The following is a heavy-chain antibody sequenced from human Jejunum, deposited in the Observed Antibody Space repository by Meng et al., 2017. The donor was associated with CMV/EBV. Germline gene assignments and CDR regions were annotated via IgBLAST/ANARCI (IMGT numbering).Heavy chain of an antibody. CDR2: IYPGDSDT. CDR3: ARGYYFDSSGTQVGFDS. Sequence: TFTAYWFGWVRQMPGKGLEWMGIIYPGDSDTRNSPSFQGQVTISADKSINTAYLQWSSLKASDTAMYYCARGYYFDSSGTQVGFDSWGQGTLVTVSS. J-gene: IGHJ4*02. CDR1: TFTAYW. V-gene: IGHV5-51*01. D-gene: IGHD3-22*01.